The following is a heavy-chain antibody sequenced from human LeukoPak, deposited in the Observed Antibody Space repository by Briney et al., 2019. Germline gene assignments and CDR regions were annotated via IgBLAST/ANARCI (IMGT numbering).Heavy chain of an antibody. V-gene: IGHV3-74*01. CDR3: AKDNLAVADPYYFDY. J-gene: IGHJ4*02. CDR1: GFNFSSYW. D-gene: IGHD6-19*01. CDR2: INSHGSST. Sequence: GGSLRLSCAASGFNFSSYWLHWVRQVPGKGLVWVSGINSHGSSTSYADSVKGRFTISRDNAKNTLHLQMNSLRAEDTAVYYCAKDNLAVADPYYFDYWGQGTLVTVSS.